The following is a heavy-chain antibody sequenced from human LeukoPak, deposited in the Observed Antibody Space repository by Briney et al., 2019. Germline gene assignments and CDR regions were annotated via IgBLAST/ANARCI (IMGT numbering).Heavy chain of an antibody. Sequence: GESLKISCKGSGYSFTNYWIDWVRQMPGKGLEWMGIIYPRDSDTKYSPSFQGQVTISADKSISTAYLQWSSLKASDTAMYYRARRWARDGIYYFDYWGQGTLVTVSS. CDR3: ARRWARDGIYYFDY. D-gene: IGHD1-26*01. V-gene: IGHV5-51*01. J-gene: IGHJ4*02. CDR2: IYPRDSDT. CDR1: GYSFTNYW.